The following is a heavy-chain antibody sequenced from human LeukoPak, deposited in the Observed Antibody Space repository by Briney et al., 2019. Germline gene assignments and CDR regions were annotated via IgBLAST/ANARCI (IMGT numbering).Heavy chain of an antibody. CDR3: ASPIGSDAFDI. J-gene: IGHJ3*02. CDR1: GASISSYY. V-gene: IGHV4-59*12. Sequence: SETLSLTCTVSGASISSYYWTWIRQLPGKGLEWLGYIYSSGSPNYNPSLKSRVTMSVDTSKNQFSLKLSSVTAADTAVYYCASPIGSDAFDIWGQGTMVTVSS. D-gene: IGHD2-2*03. CDR2: IYSSGSP.